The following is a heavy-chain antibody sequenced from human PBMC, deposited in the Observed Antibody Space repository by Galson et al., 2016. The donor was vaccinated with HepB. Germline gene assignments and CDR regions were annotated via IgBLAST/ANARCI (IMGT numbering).Heavy chain of an antibody. CDR2: IYPSDSDT. CDR1: GYSFTTHW. CDR3: ASAYKDNRGGVAFDI. J-gene: IGHJ3*02. V-gene: IGHV5-51*03. D-gene: IGHD1-14*01. Sequence: QSGAEVNKPGESLKISCKGSGYSFTTHWIVWVRQMPGKGLEWMGIIYPSDSDTRYSPSFQDQVTISADKSISTAYLQWSSLKASDTAMYYCASAYKDNRGGVAFDIWGQGTVVTVSS.